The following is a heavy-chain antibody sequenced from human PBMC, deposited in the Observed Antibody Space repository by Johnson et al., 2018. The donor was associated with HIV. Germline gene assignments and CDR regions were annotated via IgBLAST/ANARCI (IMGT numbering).Heavy chain of an antibody. J-gene: IGHJ3*01. CDR1: GFTFSSYG. Sequence: QMQLVESGGGVVQPGGSLRLSCAASGFTFSSYGMHWVRQAPGKGLEWVAFIRYDGSNKYYADSVKGRFTISRDNSKNTLYLQMNSLRAEDTALYYCAREPMDCGGDCWGVFDLWGQGTMVTVSS. CDR3: AREPMDCGGDCWGVFDL. V-gene: IGHV3-30*02. D-gene: IGHD2-21*02. CDR2: IRYDGSNK.